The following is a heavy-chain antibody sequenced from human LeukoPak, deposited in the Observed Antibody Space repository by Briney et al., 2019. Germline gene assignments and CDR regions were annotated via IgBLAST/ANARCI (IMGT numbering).Heavy chain of an antibody. J-gene: IGHJ4*02. CDR2: ISASGGTT. D-gene: IGHD6-13*01. V-gene: IGHV3-23*01. Sequence: GGSLTLSCAASGFTFSTYAMSWVRQAPGKGLEWVSGISASGGTTYYADSVKGRFTISRDNSKNTLYLQMNSLRGEDTAVYYCAKDEAPGSWHTPGDYWGQGTLVTVSS. CDR3: AKDEAPGSWHTPGDY. CDR1: GFTFSTYA.